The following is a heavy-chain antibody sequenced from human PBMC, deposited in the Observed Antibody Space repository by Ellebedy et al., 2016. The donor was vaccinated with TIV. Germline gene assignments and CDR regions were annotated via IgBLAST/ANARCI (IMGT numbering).Heavy chain of an antibody. CDR3: VRDGSYDYGDY. Sequence: PGGSLRLSCAASGFNFSPFWMHWVRQAPGKGLAWVSHVNGDETTTVYADSVKGRFTISRDNAKNTLYLQMNSLRAEDTAVYYCVRDGSYDYGDYWGQGTVVTVSS. D-gene: IGHD3-16*01. CDR2: VNGDETTT. CDR1: GFNFSPFW. J-gene: IGHJ4*02. V-gene: IGHV3-74*01.